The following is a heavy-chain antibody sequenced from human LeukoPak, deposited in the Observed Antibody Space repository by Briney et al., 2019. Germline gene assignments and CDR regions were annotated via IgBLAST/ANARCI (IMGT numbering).Heavy chain of an antibody. CDR2: ISWDGGSA. Sequence: GGSLRLSCAASGFTFDDYTMHWVRQAPGKGLEWVSLISWDGGSAYYADSVKGRFTISRDNSKDSLYLQMNSLRTEDTALYYCAKDLLGSSTHYWGQGTLVTVSS. J-gene: IGHJ4*02. CDR1: GFTFDDYT. CDR3: AKDLLGSSTHY. D-gene: IGHD6-13*01. V-gene: IGHV3-43*01.